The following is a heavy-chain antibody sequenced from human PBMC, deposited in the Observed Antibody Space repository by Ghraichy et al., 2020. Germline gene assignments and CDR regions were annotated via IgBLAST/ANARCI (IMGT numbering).Heavy chain of an antibody. CDR2: ISAYNGNT. D-gene: IGHD5-18*01. V-gene: IGHV1-18*01. CDR1: GYTFTSYG. Sequence: ASVKVSCKASGYTFTSYGISWVRQAPGQGLEWMGWISAYNGNTNYAQKLQGRVTMTTDTSTSTAYMELRSLRSDDTAVYYCVRDTAMVALNPRREDDYYYYYGMDVWGQGTTVTVSS. CDR3: VRDTAMVALNPRREDDYYYYYGMDV. J-gene: IGHJ6*02.